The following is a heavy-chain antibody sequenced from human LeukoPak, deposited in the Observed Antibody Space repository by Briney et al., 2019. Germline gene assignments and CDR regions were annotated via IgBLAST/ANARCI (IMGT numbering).Heavy chain of an antibody. CDR2: INHSGST. CDR1: GGSFSGYY. V-gene: IGHV4-34*01. J-gene: IGHJ6*03. CDR3: ARGRGSTSFLYYYYYYMDV. Sequence: SETLSLTCAVYGGSFSGYYWSWIRQPPGKGLEWIGEINHSGSTNYNPSLKSRVTISVDTSKNQFSLKLSSVTAADTAVYYCARGRGSTSFLYYYYYYMDVWGKGTTVTVSS. D-gene: IGHD2-2*01.